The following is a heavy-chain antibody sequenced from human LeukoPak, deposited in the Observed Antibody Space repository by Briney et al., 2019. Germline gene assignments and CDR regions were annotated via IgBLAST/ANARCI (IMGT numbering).Heavy chain of an antibody. CDR3: ARRPGWLNPPLFDY. D-gene: IGHD5-12*01. CDR2: IRYDGSNI. J-gene: IGHJ4*02. Sequence: TGGSLRLSCAASRFTFSSYGMHWVRHAPGKGLEWVAFIRYDGSNIYYADSVKGRFTISRDNSKNTLYLQMNSLRAEDTAVYYCARRPGWLNPPLFDYWGQGTLVTVSS. CDR1: RFTFSSYG. V-gene: IGHV3-30*02.